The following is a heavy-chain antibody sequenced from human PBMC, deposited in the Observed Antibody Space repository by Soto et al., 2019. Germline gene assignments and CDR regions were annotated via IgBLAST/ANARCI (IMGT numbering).Heavy chain of an antibody. CDR1: GFTFSSYA. CDR2: ISSNGGST. D-gene: IGHD3-3*01. J-gene: IGHJ4*02. V-gene: IGHV3-64D*06. Sequence: PXGSLRLSFSASGFTFSSYAMHWVRQAPGKGLEYVSAISSNGGSTYYADSVKGRFTISRDNSKNTLYLQMSSLRAEDTAVYYCVKGVTIFGVVISYFDYWGQGTLVTVSS. CDR3: VKGVTIFGVVISYFDY.